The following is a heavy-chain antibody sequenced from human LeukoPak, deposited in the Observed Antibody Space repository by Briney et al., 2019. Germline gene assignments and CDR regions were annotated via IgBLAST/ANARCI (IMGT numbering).Heavy chain of an antibody. D-gene: IGHD3-9*01. J-gene: IGHJ4*02. Sequence: PSETLSLTCTLSGGSISSYYWSWIRQPPGKGLEWIGYIYYSGSTNYNPSLKSRVTISVKTSKNQFSLKLRSVTAADTAVYYCARVTGYTIEDYFDYWGQGTLVTVPS. CDR1: GGSISSYY. V-gene: IGHV4-59*01. CDR3: ARVTGYTIEDYFDY. CDR2: IYYSGST.